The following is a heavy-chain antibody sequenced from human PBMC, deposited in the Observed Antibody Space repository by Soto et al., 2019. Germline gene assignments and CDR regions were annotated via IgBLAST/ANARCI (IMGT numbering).Heavy chain of an antibody. V-gene: IGHV1-2*02. CDR2: INPNSGAT. D-gene: IGHD3-3*01. Sequence: QVQLVQSGAEVKKPGASVKVSCKASGYTFTGYYLHWVRQAPGQRLEWMGWINPNSGATNYAENLQGRVPLTTDTSISTAYMELTRLTSEDTVVYYCAKSIIRFLEWSSPFDPWGQGTLVTVSS. CDR3: AKSIIRFLEWSSPFDP. CDR1: GYTFTGYY. J-gene: IGHJ5*02.